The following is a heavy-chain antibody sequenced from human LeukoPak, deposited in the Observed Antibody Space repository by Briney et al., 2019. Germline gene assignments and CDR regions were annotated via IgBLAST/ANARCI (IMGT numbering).Heavy chain of an antibody. D-gene: IGHD3-22*01. Sequence: ASVKVSCKASGGTFSSYAISWVRQAPGQGLEWMGRIIPILGIANYAQKFQGRVTITADKSTSTAYMELSSLRSDDTAVYYCAREDSSGYYSFDYWGQGTLVTVSS. CDR3: AREDSSGYYSFDY. CDR2: IIPILGIA. CDR1: GGTFSSYA. V-gene: IGHV1-69*04. J-gene: IGHJ4*02.